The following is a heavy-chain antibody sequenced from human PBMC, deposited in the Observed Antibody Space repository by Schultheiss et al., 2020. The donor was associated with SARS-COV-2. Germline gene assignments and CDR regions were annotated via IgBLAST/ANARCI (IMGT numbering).Heavy chain of an antibody. CDR2: ISGSGGST. CDR3: AKDEGRYGAVTTGSDY. Sequence: GGSLRLSCAASGFTFDDYAMSWVRQAPGKGLEWVSAISGSGGSTYYADSVKGRFTISRENAKNSLYLQMNSLRAGDTAVYYCAKDEGRYGAVTTGSDYWGQGTLVTVSS. CDR1: GFTFDDYA. J-gene: IGHJ4*02. D-gene: IGHD4-17*01. V-gene: IGHV3-23*01.